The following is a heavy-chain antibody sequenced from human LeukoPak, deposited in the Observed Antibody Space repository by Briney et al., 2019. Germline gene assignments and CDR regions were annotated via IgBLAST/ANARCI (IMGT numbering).Heavy chain of an antibody. Sequence: PSETLSLTCIVSGGSMSPYYWSWIRQSPGKGLEWIAYMYYSGSTIDNPSFKSRVTISVDTSKNQFSLKLSSVTAADTARYYCARGDRYWYFDLWGRGTLVTVSS. D-gene: IGHD3-22*01. V-gene: IGHV4-59*01. CDR2: MYYSGST. J-gene: IGHJ2*01. CDR3: ARGDRYWYFDL. CDR1: GGSMSPYY.